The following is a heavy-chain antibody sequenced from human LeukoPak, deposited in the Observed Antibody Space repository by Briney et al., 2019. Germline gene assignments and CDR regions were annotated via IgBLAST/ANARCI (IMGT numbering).Heavy chain of an antibody. D-gene: IGHD3-16*01. Sequence: GASVKVSCKASGYTFTSYAMHWVRQAPGQRLEWMGWINAGNGNTKYLQKFQGRATITTDESTSTAYMELSSLRSEDTAVYYCARENDYVWGTPHYYYMDVWGKGTTVTVSS. J-gene: IGHJ6*03. V-gene: IGHV1-3*01. CDR2: INAGNGNT. CDR1: GYTFTSYA. CDR3: ARENDYVWGTPHYYYMDV.